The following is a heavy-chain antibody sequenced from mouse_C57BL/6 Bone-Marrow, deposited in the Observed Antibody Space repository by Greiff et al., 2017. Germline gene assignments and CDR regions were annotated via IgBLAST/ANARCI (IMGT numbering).Heavy chain of an antibody. CDR1: GYTFTDYY. CDR2: INPYTGGT. J-gene: IGHJ2*01. Sequence: VQLQQSGPVLVKPGASVKMSCKASGYTFTDYYMNWVKQSHGKSLEWIGVINPYTGGTSYNQKFKGKATLTVDKSSSTAYMELNSLTSEDSAVYYCARRLPGDYWGQGTTLTVAA. CDR3: ARRLPGDY. V-gene: IGHV1-19*01.